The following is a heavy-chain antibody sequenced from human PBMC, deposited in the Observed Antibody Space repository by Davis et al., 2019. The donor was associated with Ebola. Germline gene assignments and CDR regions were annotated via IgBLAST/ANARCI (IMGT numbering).Heavy chain of an antibody. D-gene: IGHD3-3*01. CDR1: GFTFSSYS. V-gene: IGHV3-21*01. J-gene: IGHJ6*04. CDR3: ARDYNFWSGYLGNDGMDV. Sequence: GGSLRLSCAASGFTFSSYSMNWVRQAPGKGLEWVSSISSSSSYIYYADSVKGRFTISRDNAKNSLYLQMNSLRAEDTAVYYCARDYNFWSGYLGNDGMDVWGKGTTVTVSS. CDR2: ISSSSSYI.